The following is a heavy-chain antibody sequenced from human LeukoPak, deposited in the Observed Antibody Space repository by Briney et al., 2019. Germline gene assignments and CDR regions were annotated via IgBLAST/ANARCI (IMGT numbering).Heavy chain of an antibody. Sequence: ASVKVSCKASGYTFTTHDINWVRQATGQGLEWLGWMSPNSGDTGYAQKFQGRVTMTSDSSISTAYMELSSLRSEDTAIYYCVRAPPNWGFDYWGQGTLVTVSS. CDR2: MSPNSGDT. J-gene: IGHJ4*02. V-gene: IGHV1-8*01. D-gene: IGHD7-27*01. CDR3: VRAPPNWGFDY. CDR1: GYTFTTHD.